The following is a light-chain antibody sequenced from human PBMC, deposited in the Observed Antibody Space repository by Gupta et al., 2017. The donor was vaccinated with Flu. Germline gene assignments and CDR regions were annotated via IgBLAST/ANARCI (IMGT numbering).Light chain of an antibody. V-gene: IGLV3-21*02. CDR2: DDS. CDR3: QVWDSSSDHPV. CDR1: NIGSKS. Sequence: SHVLTQPPSASVAPGQTARITCGGNNIGSKSVHWYQQKPGQAPVLVVYDDSDRPSGVPDRFSGSNSGNTATLTISRVEAGDEADYYCQVWDSSSDHPVFGGGTKLTVL. J-gene: IGLJ3*02.